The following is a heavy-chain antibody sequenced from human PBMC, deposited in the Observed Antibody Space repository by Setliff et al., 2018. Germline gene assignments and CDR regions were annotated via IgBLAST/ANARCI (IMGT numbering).Heavy chain of an antibody. V-gene: IGHV4-61*01. Sequence: PSETLSLTCTVSGGSISSSSYHWNWIRQPPGKGLEWIGYVGYNGNTHYNPSLNSRVTMSVDTSKNQLSLKLTSVSAADTAVYYCARWGENSGRPDWRAFDIWGQGTMVTVSS. CDR2: VGYNGNT. D-gene: IGHD1-26*01. J-gene: IGHJ3*02. CDR3: ARWGENSGRPDWRAFDI. CDR1: GGSISSSSYH.